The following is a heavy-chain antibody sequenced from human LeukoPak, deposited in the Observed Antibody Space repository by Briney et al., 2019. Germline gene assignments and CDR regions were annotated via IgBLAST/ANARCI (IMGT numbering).Heavy chain of an antibody. D-gene: IGHD1/OR15-1a*01. CDR3: ARVKAGATVEDFYYYYMDV. CDR1: GFALSTYS. CDR2: ITSISSYI. Sequence: PGRSLRLSCAASGFALSTYSMNWVRQAPGKGLEWVSSITSISSYIKYSDSVRGRFTIYRDNAKNSLYLQMNSLRAEDTAVYYCARVKAGATVEDFYYYYMDVWGKGTTVTVSS. V-gene: IGHV3-21*01. J-gene: IGHJ6*03.